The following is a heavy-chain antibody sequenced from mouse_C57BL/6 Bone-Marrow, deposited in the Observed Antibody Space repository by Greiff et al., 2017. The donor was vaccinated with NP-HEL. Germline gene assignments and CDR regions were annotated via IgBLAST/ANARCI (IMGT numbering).Heavy chain of an antibody. CDR3: AIPSAQAFYAMDY. Sequence: VQLQQPGAELVKPGASVKVSCKASGYTFTSYWMHWVEQRPGQGLEWIGRIHPSDSDTNYNQKFKGKATLTLDKSSSTAYMQLSSLTSEDSAVYYCAIPSAQAFYAMDYWGQGTSVTVSS. CDR2: IHPSDSDT. V-gene: IGHV1-74*01. J-gene: IGHJ4*01. D-gene: IGHD3-2*02. CDR1: GYTFTSYW.